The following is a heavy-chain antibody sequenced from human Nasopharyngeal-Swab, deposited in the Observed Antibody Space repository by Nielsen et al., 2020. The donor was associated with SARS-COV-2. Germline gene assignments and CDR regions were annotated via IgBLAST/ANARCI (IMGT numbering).Heavy chain of an antibody. CDR3: ATPWELSAY. CDR2: IYYSGST. D-gene: IGHD1-26*01. J-gene: IGHJ4*02. Sequence: WIRQPPGKGLEWIGSIYYSGSTYYNPSLKSRVTISVDTSKNQFSLKLSSVTAADTAVYYCATPWELSAYWGQGTLVTVLL. V-gene: IGHV4-39*01.